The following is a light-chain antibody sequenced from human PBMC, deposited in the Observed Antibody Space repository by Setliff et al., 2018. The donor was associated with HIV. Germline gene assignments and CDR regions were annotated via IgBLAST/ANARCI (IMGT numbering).Light chain of an antibody. J-gene: IGLJ2*01. Sequence: VLTQPPSASGTPGQRVTISCSGSSSNIGSNTVNWYQQLPGTAPKLLIYSNNQRPSGVPDRFSGSKSGTSASLAISGLQSEDEADYYCAAWDDSLNVLVFGGGTKVTVL. CDR2: SNN. CDR3: AAWDDSLNVLV. CDR1: SSNIGSNT. V-gene: IGLV1-44*01.